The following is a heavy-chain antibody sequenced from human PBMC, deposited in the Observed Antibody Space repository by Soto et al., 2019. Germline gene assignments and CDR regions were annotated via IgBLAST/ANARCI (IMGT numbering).Heavy chain of an antibody. CDR1: GGTFSSYT. CDR3: ASQSGYYYNDY. CDR2: LIAILGIA. Sequence: QVQLVQSGAEVKKPGSSVKVSCKASGGTFSSYTIIWVRQASGQGLEWMGRLIAILGIANYAQKFEGRVMITSEKYTSTAFHELRSLRSEDTAVYYCASQSGYYYNDYWGQGTRVTVSS. D-gene: IGHD3-10*01. V-gene: IGHV1-69*02. J-gene: IGHJ4*02.